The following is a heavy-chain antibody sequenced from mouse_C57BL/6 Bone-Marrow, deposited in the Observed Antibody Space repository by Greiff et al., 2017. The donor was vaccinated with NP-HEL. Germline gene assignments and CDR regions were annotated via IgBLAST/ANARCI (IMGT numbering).Heavy chain of an antibody. Sequence: QVHVKQPGAELVKPGASVKLSCKASGYTFTSYWMQWVKQRPGQGLEWIGEIDPSDSYTNYNQKFKGKATLTVDTSSSTAYMQLSSLTSEDSAVYYCARYLFYFDVWGTGTTVTVSS. CDR2: IDPSDSYT. V-gene: IGHV1-50*01. CDR3: ARYLFYFDV. J-gene: IGHJ1*03. CDR1: GYTFTSYW. D-gene: IGHD6-2*01.